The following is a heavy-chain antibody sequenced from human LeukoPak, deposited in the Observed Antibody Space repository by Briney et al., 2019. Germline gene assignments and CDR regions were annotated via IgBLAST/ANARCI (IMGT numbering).Heavy chain of an antibody. Sequence: GGSLRLSCAASGFTFSSYSMNWVRQAPGKGLEWVTFIRYDGSNKFYADSVKGRFTISRDNSKNTLYLQMNSLRGEDSAVYYCATHTGYFDYWGQGTLVTVSS. V-gene: IGHV3-30*02. CDR2: IRYDGSNK. CDR3: ATHTGYFDY. D-gene: IGHD4-17*01. J-gene: IGHJ4*02. CDR1: GFTFSSYS.